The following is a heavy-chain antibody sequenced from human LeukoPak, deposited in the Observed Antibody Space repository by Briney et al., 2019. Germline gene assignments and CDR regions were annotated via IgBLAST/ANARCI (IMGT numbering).Heavy chain of an antibody. CDR2: ISNDGDT. Sequence: GGSLGLSCAASGFTVSSNYMSWVRQGPGKGLECVSVISNDGDTYYADSVKGRFTISRDTSKNTVSLQMNSLRAEDTAVYYCARDFSDVKGGDSGDYYYYYYMDVWGKGTTVTISS. V-gene: IGHV3-66*01. D-gene: IGHD3-22*01. J-gene: IGHJ6*03. CDR1: GFTVSSNY. CDR3: ARDFSDVKGGDSGDYYYYYYMDV.